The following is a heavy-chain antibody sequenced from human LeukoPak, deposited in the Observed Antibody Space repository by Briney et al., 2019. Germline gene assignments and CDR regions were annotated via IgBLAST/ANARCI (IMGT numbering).Heavy chain of an antibody. CDR2: IYYSGST. J-gene: IGHJ4*02. D-gene: IGHD6-19*01. CDR3: ARHLVAGLYYFDY. V-gene: IGHV4-39*01. CDR1: GGSISSSSYY. Sequence: SENLSLTCTVSGGSISSSSYYWGWIRQPPGKGLEWIGSIYYSGSTYYNPSLKSRVTISVDTSKNQFSLKLSSVTAADTAVYYCARHLVAGLYYFDYWGQGTLVTVSS.